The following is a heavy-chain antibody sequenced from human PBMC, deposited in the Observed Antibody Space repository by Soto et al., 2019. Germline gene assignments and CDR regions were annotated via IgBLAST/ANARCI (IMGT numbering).Heavy chain of an antibody. CDR3: ARIHTTSCYQDS. V-gene: IGHV2-70*11. CDR1: GDSLTTRGMC. Sequence: GPTLVNHTQTLTLTCTLSGDSLTTRGMCVSWIRQPPGKALEWLARIDWDGDKCYSTSLKARLTISKDTSKNQVVLTMTNMDPVDTATYYCARIHTTSCYQDSWGQGTLVTVSS. D-gene: IGHD2-2*01. J-gene: IGHJ4*02. CDR2: IDWDGDK.